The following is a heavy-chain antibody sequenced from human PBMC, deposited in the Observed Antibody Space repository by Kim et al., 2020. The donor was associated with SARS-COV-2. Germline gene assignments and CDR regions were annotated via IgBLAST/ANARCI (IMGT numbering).Heavy chain of an antibody. CDR3: ARSPGIAAASPYFDY. D-gene: IGHD6-13*01. J-gene: IGHJ4*02. Sequence: QGFTGRFVFSMDTSVSTAYLQIRSLKAEDTAVYYCARSPGIAAASPYFDYWGQGTLVTVSS. V-gene: IGHV7-4-1*02.